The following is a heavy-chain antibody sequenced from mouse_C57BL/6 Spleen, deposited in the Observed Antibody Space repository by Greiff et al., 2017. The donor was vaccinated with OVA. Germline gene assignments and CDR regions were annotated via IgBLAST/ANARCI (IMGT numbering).Heavy chain of an antibody. D-gene: IGHD2-5*01. CDR2: INYDGSST. V-gene: IGHV5-16*01. CDR1: GFTFSDYY. J-gene: IGHJ1*03. CDR3: ARDPYYSNYVYWYFDV. Sequence: EVKLVESEGGLVQPGSSMKLSCTASGFTFSDYYMAWVRQVPEKGLEWVANINYDGSSTYYLDSLKSRFIISRDNAKNILYLQMSSLKSEDTATYYCARDPYYSNYVYWYFDVWGTGTTVTVSS.